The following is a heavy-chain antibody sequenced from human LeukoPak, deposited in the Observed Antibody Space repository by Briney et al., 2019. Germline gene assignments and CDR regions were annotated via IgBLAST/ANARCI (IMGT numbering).Heavy chain of an antibody. CDR1: GFTFSSYG. Sequence: GRSLRLSCAASGFTFSSYGMHWVRQAPGKGLEWVAVISYDGSNKYYADSVKGRFTISRDNSKNTLYLQMNSLRAEDTAVYYCARDGRFGELEYGMDVWGQGTTVTVSS. CDR2: ISYDGSNK. V-gene: IGHV3-30*03. CDR3: ARDGRFGELEYGMDV. D-gene: IGHD3-10*01. J-gene: IGHJ6*02.